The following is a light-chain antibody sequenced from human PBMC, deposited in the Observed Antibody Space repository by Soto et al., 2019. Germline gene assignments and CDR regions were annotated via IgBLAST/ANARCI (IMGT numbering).Light chain of an antibody. CDR1: NIGSKS. CDR3: QVWYSSSDRVV. Sequence: SYELTQPPSVSVAPGKTARITCGGNNIGSKSVHWYQQKPGQAPVLVIYYDSDRPSGIPERFSGSNSGNTATLTISRVEAGDEADDYCQVWYSSSDRVVFGGGTKLTVL. CDR2: YDS. J-gene: IGLJ2*01. V-gene: IGLV3-21*04.